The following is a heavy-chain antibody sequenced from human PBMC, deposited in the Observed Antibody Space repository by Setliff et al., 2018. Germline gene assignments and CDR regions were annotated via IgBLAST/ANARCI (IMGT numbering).Heavy chain of an antibody. CDR3: ARTCSGSGCYAGLES. CDR2: IWDDGVKK. CDR1: GFTFSTCR. J-gene: IGHJ4*02. Sequence: GGSLRLSCAASGFTFSTCRMHWVRQAPGKGLEWVAVIWDDGVKKYHADSVKGRFTISRDNSKNTLYLQMNSLRPEDTAVYYCARTCSGSGCYAGLESWGQGTPVTVSS. D-gene: IGHD2-15*01. V-gene: IGHV3-33*08.